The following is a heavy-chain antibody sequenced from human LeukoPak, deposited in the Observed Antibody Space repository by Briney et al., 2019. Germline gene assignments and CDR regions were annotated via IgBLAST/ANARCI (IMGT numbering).Heavy chain of an antibody. CDR2: ISSTSDTI. V-gene: IGHV3-48*04. CDR3: ARDLSGNGDYSSEY. Sequence: PGGSLRLSCAASGFTFSRYSLKWVRQTPGGGLEWISYISSTSDTIYYADSVKGRFTISRDNAKNSLYLQMDSLRVEDTDVYYCARDLSGNGDYSSEYWGQGTLITVSS. D-gene: IGHD4-17*01. J-gene: IGHJ1*01. CDR1: GFTFSRYS.